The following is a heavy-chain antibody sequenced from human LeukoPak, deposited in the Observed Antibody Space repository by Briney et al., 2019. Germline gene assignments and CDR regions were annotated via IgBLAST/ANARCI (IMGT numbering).Heavy chain of an antibody. V-gene: IGHV3-48*02. CDR3: ARHPVIWPQYPS. CDR1: GFTFHFYS. Sequence: GGSLRLSCAASGFTFHFYSMTWVRQAPGKGLEWVSYISSRSSTMYYTDSVKGRFTVSRDNAKNSLNLQMNSLRDEDTAVYYCARHPVIWPQYPSWGQGTLVTVSS. D-gene: IGHD5-24*01. CDR2: ISSRSSTM. J-gene: IGHJ5*02.